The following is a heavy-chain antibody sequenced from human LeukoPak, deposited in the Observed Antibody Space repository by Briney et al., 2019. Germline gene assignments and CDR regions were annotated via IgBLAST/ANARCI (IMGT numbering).Heavy chain of an antibody. CDR1: GDSIAATSYY. CDR3: ARQIRYTYDPNWFHP. CDR2: IYYSGNT. D-gene: IGHD5-12*01. Sequence: KRSETLSLTCSVSGDSIAATSYYWAWIRQPPGKGLEWIGSIYYSGNTNYDPSLQSRVTISVDTSKNQFSLSLSSVTAADTAVYYCARQIRYTYDPNWFHPWGQGTLVTVSS. V-gene: IGHV4-39*01. J-gene: IGHJ5*02.